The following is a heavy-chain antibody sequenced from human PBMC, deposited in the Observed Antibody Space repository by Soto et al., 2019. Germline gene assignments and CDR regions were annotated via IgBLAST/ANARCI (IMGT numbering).Heavy chain of an antibody. Sequence: AASVKVSCKASGYTFTSYDINWVRQATGQGLEWMGWMNPNSGNTGYAQKFQGRVTMTRNTSISTAYMELSSLRSEDTAVYYCARGLYDFWSGSFYMDVWGKGTTVTVSS. CDR3: ARGLYDFWSGSFYMDV. CDR1: GYTFTSYD. J-gene: IGHJ6*03. V-gene: IGHV1-8*01. D-gene: IGHD3-3*01. CDR2: MNPNSGNT.